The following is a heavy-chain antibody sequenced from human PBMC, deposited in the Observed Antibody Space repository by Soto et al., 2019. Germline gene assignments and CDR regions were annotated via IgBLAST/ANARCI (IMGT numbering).Heavy chain of an antibody. CDR3: ARRGSGSYYDY. V-gene: IGHV3-23*01. CDR2: ISGSADST. Sequence: EVQLLESGGGLVQPGGSLRLSCAASGFTFSSYAMRCVRQAPGKGLEWVSAISGSADSTYYADSVKGRFTISRDNSKNTLYLQMNSLRPEDTAVYYCARRGSGSYYDYWGQGTLVTVSS. D-gene: IGHD1-26*01. CDR1: GFTFSSYA. J-gene: IGHJ4*02.